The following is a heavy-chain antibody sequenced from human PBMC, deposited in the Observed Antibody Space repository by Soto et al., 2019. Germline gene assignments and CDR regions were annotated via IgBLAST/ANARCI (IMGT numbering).Heavy chain of an antibody. CDR1: GFNFNTYV. J-gene: IGHJ4*02. CDR2: IFPNGRDK. Sequence: QVQLVQSGGGVVQPGRSLRLSCAASGFNFNTYVMHWVRQAPGKGLEWVAMIFPNGRDKEYADSVKGRFTSSRDNSNNRMYLQMDSLRPEDTAVYYCARDDEHGSNCDLASWGQGAMVTVSS. V-gene: IGHV3-30*13. CDR3: ARDDEHGSNCDLAS. D-gene: IGHD1-26*01.